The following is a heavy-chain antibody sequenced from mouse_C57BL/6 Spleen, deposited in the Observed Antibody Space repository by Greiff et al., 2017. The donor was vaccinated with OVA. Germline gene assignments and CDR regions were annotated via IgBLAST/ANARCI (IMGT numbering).Heavy chain of an antibody. CDR2: IYPGDGDT. CDR3: ARGHYGSSYGGAY. CDR1: GYAFSSYW. D-gene: IGHD1-1*01. V-gene: IGHV1-80*01. J-gene: IGHJ3*01. Sequence: QVQLKESGAELVKPGASVKISCKASGYAFSSYWMNWVKQRPGKGLEWIGQIYPGDGDTNYNGKFKGKATLTADKSSSTAYMQLSSLTSEDSAVYFCARGHYGSSYGGAYWGQGTLVTVSA.